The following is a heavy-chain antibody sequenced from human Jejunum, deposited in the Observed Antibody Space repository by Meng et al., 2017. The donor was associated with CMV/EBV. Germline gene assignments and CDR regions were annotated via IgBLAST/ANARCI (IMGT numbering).Heavy chain of an antibody. CDR3: ARGGWELLPFDY. J-gene: IGHJ4*02. CDR1: GGTFSSYA. CDR2: IIPIFETP. D-gene: IGHD1-26*01. Sequence: KASGGTFSSYAISWVRQAPGQGLEWMGGIIPIFETPNYAQRFQGRVTMTTDESPSTAYMELSSLRSDDTAVYYCARGGWELLPFDYWGQGTLVTVSS. V-gene: IGHV1-69*05.